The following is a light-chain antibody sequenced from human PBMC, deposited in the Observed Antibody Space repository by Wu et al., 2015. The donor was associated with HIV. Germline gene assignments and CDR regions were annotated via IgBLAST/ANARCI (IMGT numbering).Light chain of an antibody. CDR2: GAS. V-gene: IGKV3-20*01. CDR1: QSISSK. Sequence: EILMTQSPATLSVSPGERVTLSCRASQSISSKLDWYQQKPGQTPRLLIYGASTRATGIPDRFTGSGSGTDFTLTISRLEPEDFAVYFCQQYAGPPLTFGGGTKVEI. J-gene: IGKJ4*01. CDR3: QQYAGPPLT.